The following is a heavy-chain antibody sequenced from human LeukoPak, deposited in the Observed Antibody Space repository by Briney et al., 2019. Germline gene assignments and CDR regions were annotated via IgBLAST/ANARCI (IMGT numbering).Heavy chain of an antibody. CDR1: GFTFSSYG. D-gene: IGHD6-25*01. Sequence: PGRSLRLSCAAPGFTFSSYGMHWVRQAPGKGLEWVAVISYDGGNKYYADSVKGRFTISRDNSKNTLYLQMNSLRAEDTAVYYCAKSGQGMDVWGQGTTVTVSS. CDR2: ISYDGGNK. CDR3: AKSGQGMDV. V-gene: IGHV3-30*18. J-gene: IGHJ6*02.